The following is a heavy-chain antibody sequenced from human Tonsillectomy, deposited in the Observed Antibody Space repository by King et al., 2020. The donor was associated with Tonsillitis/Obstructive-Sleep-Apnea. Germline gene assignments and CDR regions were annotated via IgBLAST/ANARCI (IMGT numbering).Heavy chain of an antibody. CDR3: ASMDPTYYDFWRGNSIFGY. J-gene: IGHJ4*02. CDR2: IYYSGST. Sequence: QLHESGPGLVKPSETLSLTCTVSGGSISSYYWSWIRQPPGKGLEWIGYIYYSGSTNYNPSLKSRVTISVDTSKNQFSLKLSSVTAADTAVYYCASMDPTYYDFWRGNSIFGYWGQGTLVTVSS. CDR1: GGSISSYY. D-gene: IGHD3-3*01. V-gene: IGHV4-59*08.